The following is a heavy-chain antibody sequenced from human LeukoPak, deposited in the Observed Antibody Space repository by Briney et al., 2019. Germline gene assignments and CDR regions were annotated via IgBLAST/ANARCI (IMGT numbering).Heavy chain of an antibody. CDR1: GGSFSDYH. Sequence: LSLTCAVYGGSFSDYHWNWIRQPPGKGLEWVSYISSSGSTIYYADSVKGRFTISRDNAKNSLYLQMNSLRAEDTAVYYCARDVVRLRGAPSPFDFWGQGTLVTVSS. J-gene: IGHJ4*02. CDR3: ARDVVRLRGAPSPFDF. CDR2: ISSSGSTI. D-gene: IGHD3-10*01. V-gene: IGHV3-11*01.